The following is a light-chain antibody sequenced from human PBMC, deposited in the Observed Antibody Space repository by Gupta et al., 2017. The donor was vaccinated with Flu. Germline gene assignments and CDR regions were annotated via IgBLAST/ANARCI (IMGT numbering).Light chain of an antibody. V-gene: IGKV3-15*01. CDR2: GAS. CDR1: HGVSNN. CDR3: QQYNNWPFT. Sequence: IVITQSPATLFFLAGARATLSCRDSHGVSNNLAWYQQIRGQAPRLLMYGASTRATGIPARFSGSGSGTEFTLTVSSLQSGDFAVYSCQQYNNWPFTFGQGTKVEIK. J-gene: IGKJ2*01.